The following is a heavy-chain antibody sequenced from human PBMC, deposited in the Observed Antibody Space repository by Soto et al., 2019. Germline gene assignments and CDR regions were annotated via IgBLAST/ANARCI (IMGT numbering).Heavy chain of an antibody. CDR1: GFTFTRYS. Sequence: GGSLRLSCAASGFTFTRYSMNWVRQAPGKGLEWVSSISSTTNYIYYGDSMKGRFTISRDNAKNSLYLEMNSLRAEDTAVYYCERESEDLTSNFDYWGQGTLVTVSS. CDR2: ISSTTNYI. V-gene: IGHV3-21*06. J-gene: IGHJ4*02. CDR3: ERESEDLTSNFDY.